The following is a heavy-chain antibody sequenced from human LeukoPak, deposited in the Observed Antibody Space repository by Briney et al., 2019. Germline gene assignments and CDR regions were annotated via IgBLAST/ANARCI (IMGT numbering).Heavy chain of an antibody. CDR1: GGSFSGYY. Sequence: PSETLSLTCAVYGGSFSGYYWSWIRQPPGKGLEWIGEINHSGSTNYNPSLKSRVTISVDTSKNQFSLKLSSVTAADTAVYYCARLRAWYDFWSGPSDAFDIWGQGTKVTVSS. D-gene: IGHD3-3*01. CDR2: INHSGST. CDR3: ARLRAWYDFWSGPSDAFDI. V-gene: IGHV4-34*01. J-gene: IGHJ3*02.